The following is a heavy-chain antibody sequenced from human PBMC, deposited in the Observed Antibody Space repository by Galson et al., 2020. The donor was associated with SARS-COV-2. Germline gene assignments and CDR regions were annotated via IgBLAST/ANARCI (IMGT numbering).Heavy chain of an antibody. D-gene: IGHD6-19*01. CDR1: GFTFSSYG. CDR2: ISYDGSNK. CDR3: AKDHSIAVAVSLWAENWFDP. V-gene: IGHV3-30*18. Sequence: GGSLRLSCAASGFTFSSYGMHWVRQAPGKGLEWVAVISYDGSNKYYADSVKGRFTISRDNSKNTLYLQMNSLRAEDTAVYYCAKDHSIAVAVSLWAENWFDPWGQGTLVTVSS. J-gene: IGHJ5*02.